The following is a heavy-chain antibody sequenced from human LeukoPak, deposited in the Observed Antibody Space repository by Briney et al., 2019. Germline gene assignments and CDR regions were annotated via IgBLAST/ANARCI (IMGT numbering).Heavy chain of an antibody. CDR2: ISAGNGNT. CDR1: GYTFTIHA. V-gene: IGHV1-3*01. J-gene: IGHJ3*02. Sequence: ASVKVSCKASGYTFTIHAMHWVRQAPGQRLEWMGWISAGNGNTKYSQKFQGRVTITGDTSASTAYMELSSLRSEDTAVYYCAREPAQLGYCSSSTSCPDAFDIWGQGTMVTVSS. D-gene: IGHD2-2*01. CDR3: AREPAQLGYCSSSTSCPDAFDI.